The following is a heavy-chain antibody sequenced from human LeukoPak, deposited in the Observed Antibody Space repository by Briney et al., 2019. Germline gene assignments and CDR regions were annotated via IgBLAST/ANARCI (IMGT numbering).Heavy chain of an antibody. Sequence: PGGSLRLSCAASGFTFTKYWMSWVRQAPGKRLECVASINRDESVKRYVDSAKGRFTISRDNTRNSVYLEMNSLTAEDTALYYCARDLWAQQEGDGFDIWGQGTMVTVSS. V-gene: IGHV3-7*03. CDR1: GFTFTKYW. D-gene: IGHD6-13*01. CDR2: INRDESVK. J-gene: IGHJ3*02. CDR3: ARDLWAQQEGDGFDI.